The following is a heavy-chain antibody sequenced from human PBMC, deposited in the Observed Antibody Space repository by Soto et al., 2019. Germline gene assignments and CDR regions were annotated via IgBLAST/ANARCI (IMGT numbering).Heavy chain of an antibody. V-gene: IGHV6-1*01. Sequence: SQTLSLTCAISGDSVSSNSAAWNWIRQSPSRGLEWLGRTYYRSKWYNDYAVSVKSRITINPDTSKNQFSLQLNSVTPEDTAVYYCARDRLADTNIDGYYYGMDVWGQGTTVTVSS. CDR2: TYYRSKWYN. CDR1: GDSVSSNSAA. CDR3: ARDRLADTNIDGYYYGMDV. J-gene: IGHJ6*02.